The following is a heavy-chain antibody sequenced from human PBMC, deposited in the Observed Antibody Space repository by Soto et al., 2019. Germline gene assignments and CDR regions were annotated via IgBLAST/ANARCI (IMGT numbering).Heavy chain of an antibody. Sequence: PGGSLRLSCSASGFTFSNFAMHWVRQAPGKGLEYVSGITSNGDNTYHADSVQGRFTISRDNSKSTLYLQITSLRVEDTAVYYCVKGNQLLRYYFDYWGRGALVTVSS. CDR1: GFTFSNFA. D-gene: IGHD2-2*01. J-gene: IGHJ4*02. CDR3: VKGNQLLRYYFDY. CDR2: ITSNGDNT. V-gene: IGHV3-64D*09.